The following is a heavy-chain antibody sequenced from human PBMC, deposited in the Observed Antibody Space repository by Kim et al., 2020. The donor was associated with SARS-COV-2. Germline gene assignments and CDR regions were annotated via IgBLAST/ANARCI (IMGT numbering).Heavy chain of an antibody. Sequence: GGSLRLSCAASGFTFSSYGMHWVRQAPGKGLEWVAVIWYDGSNKYYADSVKGRFTISRDNSKNTLYLQMNSLRAEDTAVYYCARLGRYDSSGYYYYGMDVWGQGTTVTVSS. CDR3: ARLGRYDSSGYYYYGMDV. J-gene: IGHJ6*02. V-gene: IGHV3-33*01. CDR2: IWYDGSNK. CDR1: GFTFSSYG. D-gene: IGHD3-22*01.